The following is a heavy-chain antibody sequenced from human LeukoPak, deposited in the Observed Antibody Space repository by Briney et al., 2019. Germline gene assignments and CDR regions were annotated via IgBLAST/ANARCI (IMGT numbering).Heavy chain of an antibody. V-gene: IGHV3-15*01. J-gene: IGHJ4*02. CDR1: GFTFSSAW. CDR3: ATEFYNNGYNF. Sequence: GGSLRLSCAASGFTFSSAWLTWVRQPPGKGLEWVGHIKSRSDGGSTDYSAAVKGRFTVSSDDSRNMVHLQMNSLKTEDSAVYYCATEFYNNGYNFWGQGTPVTVSS. CDR2: IKSRSDGGST. D-gene: IGHD5-24*01.